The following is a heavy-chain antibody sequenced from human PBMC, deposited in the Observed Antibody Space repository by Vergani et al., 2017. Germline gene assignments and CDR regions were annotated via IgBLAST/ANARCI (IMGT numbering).Heavy chain of an antibody. CDR3: ARDPMYYYDSSGYYYFDY. V-gene: IGHV3-7*01. Sequence: EVQLVESGGGLVQPGGSLRLSCAASGFTFSSYWMSWVRQAPGKGLEWVANIKQDGSEKYYVDSVKGRFTISRDNAKNSLYLQMNSLRAEDTAVYYCARDPMYYYDSSGYYYFDYWGQGTLVTVSS. D-gene: IGHD3-22*01. CDR1: GFTFSSYW. J-gene: IGHJ4*02. CDR2: IKQDGSEK.